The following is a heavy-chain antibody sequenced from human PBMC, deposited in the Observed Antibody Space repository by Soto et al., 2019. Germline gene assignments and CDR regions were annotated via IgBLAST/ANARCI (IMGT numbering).Heavy chain of an antibody. D-gene: IGHD2-2*01. J-gene: IGHJ4*02. V-gene: IGHV5-51*01. CDR3: ARTDCSSTSCYVLAFDY. CDR1: GYSFTSYW. Sequence: GESLKISCKGSGYSFTSYWIGWVRQMPGKGLEWMGIIYPGDSDTRYSPSFQGQVTISADKSISTAYLQWSSLKASDTAMYYCARTDCSSTSCYVLAFDYWGQGTLVTVSS. CDR2: IYPGDSDT.